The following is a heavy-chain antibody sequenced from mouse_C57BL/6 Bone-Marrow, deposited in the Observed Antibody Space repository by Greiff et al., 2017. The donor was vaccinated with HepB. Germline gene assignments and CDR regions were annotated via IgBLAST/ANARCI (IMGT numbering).Heavy chain of an antibody. D-gene: IGHD2-3*01. CDR1: GYSFTGYF. V-gene: IGHV1-20*01. J-gene: IGHJ1*03. Sequence: EVKLMESGPELVKPGDSVKISCKASGYSFTGYFMNWVMQSHGKSLEWIGRINPYNGDTFYNQKFKGKATLTVDKSSSTAHMELRSLTSEDSAVYYCARSDVYFLYWYFDVWGTVTTVTVSS. CDR3: ARSDVYFLYWYFDV. CDR2: INPYNGDT.